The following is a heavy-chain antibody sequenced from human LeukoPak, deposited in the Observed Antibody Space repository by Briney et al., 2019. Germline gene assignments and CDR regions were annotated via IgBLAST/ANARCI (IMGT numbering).Heavy chain of an antibody. CDR3: ARDLRRISPVRYAPRMCRRCDAFDI. D-gene: IGHD3-16*01. V-gene: IGHV1-58*02. J-gene: IGHJ3*02. Sequence: SVKVSCKASGFTFSSSAMQWVRQARGQRLEWIGWIVVGSGNSNYAQKFQERVTITRDMSTSTAYMELSSLRAEDTAVYYCARDLRRISPVRYAPRMCRRCDAFDIWGQGTMVTVSS. CDR1: GFTFSSSA. CDR2: IVVGSGNS.